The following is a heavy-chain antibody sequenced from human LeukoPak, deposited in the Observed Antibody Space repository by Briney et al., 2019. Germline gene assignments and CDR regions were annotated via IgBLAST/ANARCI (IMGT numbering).Heavy chain of an antibody. CDR2: IYYSGST. CDR3: ARVISGEMAIMWAFDI. Sequence: SETLSLTCTVSGGSISSYYWSWIRQPPGKGLEWIGYIYYSGSTNYNPSLKSRVTISVDTSKSQFSLKLSSVTAADTAVYYCARVISGEMAIMWAFDIWGQGTMVTVSS. D-gene: IGHD5-24*01. J-gene: IGHJ3*02. CDR1: GGSISSYY. V-gene: IGHV4-59*01.